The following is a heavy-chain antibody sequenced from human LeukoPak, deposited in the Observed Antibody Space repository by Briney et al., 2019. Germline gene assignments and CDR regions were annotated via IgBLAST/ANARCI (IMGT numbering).Heavy chain of an antibody. CDR2: ISYDGSNK. V-gene: IGHV3-30*04. CDR1: GFTFSSYA. CDR3: AREKLGSWYGPIDY. J-gene: IGHJ4*02. D-gene: IGHD6-13*01. Sequence: PGMSLRLFCAASGFTFSSYAMLWVRQAPGKGLVWVAVISYDGSNKYYAEAVKGRFTISRDNYKNTLYLQMNSLRAEDTAVYYCAREKLGSWYGPIDYWGQGTLVTVSS.